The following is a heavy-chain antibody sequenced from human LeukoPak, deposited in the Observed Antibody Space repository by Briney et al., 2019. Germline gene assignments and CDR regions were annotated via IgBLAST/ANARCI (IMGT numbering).Heavy chain of an antibody. CDR1: GFTFSSYA. V-gene: IGHV3-23*01. Sequence: GGSLRLSCAASGFTFSSYAMSWVRQAPGKGLEWVSAISGSGGSTYYADYVKGRFTISRDNSKNTLYLQMNSLRAEDTAVYYCAKEASRDSGYPLTNDYWGQGTLVTVSS. CDR3: AKEASRDSGYPLTNDY. J-gene: IGHJ4*02. D-gene: IGHD3-9*01. CDR2: ISGSGGST.